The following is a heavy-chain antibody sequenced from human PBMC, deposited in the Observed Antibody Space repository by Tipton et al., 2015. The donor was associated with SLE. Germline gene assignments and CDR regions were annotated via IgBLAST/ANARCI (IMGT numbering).Heavy chain of an antibody. CDR2: IRSSGETT. CDR1: GFSFSTYA. CDR3: ARVARTWGTKYYFDY. D-gene: IGHD1/OR15-1a*01. V-gene: IGHV3-23*01. J-gene: IGHJ4*02. Sequence: SLRLSCAASGFSFSTYAMTWVRQAPGKGLEWVSSIRSSGETTYYADSVKGRFTISRDNAKNTLYMQMNSLRAEDTAVYYCARVARTWGTKYYFDYWGQGTLVTVSS.